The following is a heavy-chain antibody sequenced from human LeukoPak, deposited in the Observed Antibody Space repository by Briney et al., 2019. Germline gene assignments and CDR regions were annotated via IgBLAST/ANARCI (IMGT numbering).Heavy chain of an antibody. Sequence: GGSLRLSCAASGFTFSGYSMSWIRQAPGKGLEWVSHISTSTTYTIYSDSVKGRFTISRDNAERSLFLQMNSLRGEDSAMYYCARGRTYGSGSYTLFDYWGQGTLVTVSS. CDR2: ISTSTTYT. V-gene: IGHV3-11*03. J-gene: IGHJ4*02. CDR1: GFTFSGYS. D-gene: IGHD3-10*01. CDR3: ARGRTYGSGSYTLFDY.